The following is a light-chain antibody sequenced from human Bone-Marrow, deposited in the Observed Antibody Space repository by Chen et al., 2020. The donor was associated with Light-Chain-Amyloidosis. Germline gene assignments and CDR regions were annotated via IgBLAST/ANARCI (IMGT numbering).Light chain of an antibody. Sequence: NFMLTQPQSVSEYPGKTVIISCTRSSGSIATNYVQWYQQRPGSPPTTVIYEDDQRPSGVPDRFSGSIDRSSNSASLTISGLKTEDEADYYCQSYQGSSQGVFGGGTKLTVL. V-gene: IGLV6-57*01. CDR2: EDD. CDR3: QSYQGSSQGV. CDR1: SGSIATNY. J-gene: IGLJ3*02.